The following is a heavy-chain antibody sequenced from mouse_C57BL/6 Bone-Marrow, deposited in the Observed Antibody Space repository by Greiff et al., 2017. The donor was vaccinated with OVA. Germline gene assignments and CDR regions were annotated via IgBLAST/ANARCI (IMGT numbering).Heavy chain of an antibody. Sequence: VQLQQSGAELVRPGTSVKVSCKASGYAFTNYLIEWVKQRPGQGLEWIGVINPGSGGTNYNEKFKGKATLTADKSSSTAYMQLSSLTSEDSAVYFCARSSYGNRIFFDYWGQGTTLTVSS. CDR3: ARSSYGNRIFFDY. CDR2: INPGSGGT. D-gene: IGHD2-10*02. V-gene: IGHV1-54*01. J-gene: IGHJ2*01. CDR1: GYAFTNYL.